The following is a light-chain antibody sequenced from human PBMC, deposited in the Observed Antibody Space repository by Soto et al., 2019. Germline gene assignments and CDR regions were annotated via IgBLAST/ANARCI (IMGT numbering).Light chain of an antibody. V-gene: IGLV1-44*01. CDR3: AVWDDSLSGYV. Sequence: QSVLTQPPSASGTPGQRVTISCSGSSFNIGSNTVNWFQHLPGTAPKLLVYSNNQRPSGVRDRFSGSKSGTSASLAISGLQSEDEADYYCAVWDDSLSGYVFGTGTKVT. J-gene: IGLJ1*01. CDR2: SNN. CDR1: SFNIGSNT.